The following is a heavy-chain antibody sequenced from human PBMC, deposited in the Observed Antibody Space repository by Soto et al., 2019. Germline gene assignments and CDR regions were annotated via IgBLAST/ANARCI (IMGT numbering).Heavy chain of an antibody. CDR3: VRDDIGVGIDY. Sequence: WVRQVPGKGLVWVSHINSDGSSTTYADSVKGRFTISRDNAKNTLYLQMNSLRAEDTAVYYCVRDDIGVGIDYWGLGTLVTVS. D-gene: IGHD1-26*01. V-gene: IGHV3-74*01. CDR2: INSDGSST. J-gene: IGHJ4*02.